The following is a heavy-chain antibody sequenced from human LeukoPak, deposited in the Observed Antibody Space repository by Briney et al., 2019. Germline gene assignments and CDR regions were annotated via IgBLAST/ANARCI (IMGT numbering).Heavy chain of an antibody. J-gene: IGHJ4*02. D-gene: IGHD4-23*01. V-gene: IGHV3-43*02. Sequence: PGGSLRLSCAASGFTFDDYAMHWVRQAPGKGLVCVSFICGDGGSTYYADSVKGRFTISRDNSKNSLYLQMNSLRTEDTALYYCAKDIRAYGGNSPPDYWGQGTLVTVSS. CDR1: GFTFDDYA. CDR3: AKDIRAYGGNSPPDY. CDR2: ICGDGGST.